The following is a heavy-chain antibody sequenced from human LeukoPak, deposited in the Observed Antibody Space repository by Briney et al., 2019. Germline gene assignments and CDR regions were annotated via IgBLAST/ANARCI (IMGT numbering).Heavy chain of an antibody. Sequence: GGSLRLSCAASGFTFSTYEMNWVRQAPGKGLEWVSYISDTGGTIYYADSVKGRFTISRDNAKNSLYLQMNSLRAKDTAVYYCAREEQGYCSSTSCYYYYYMDVWGKGTTVTISS. CDR3: AREEQGYCSSTSCYYYYYMDV. CDR2: ISDTGGTI. J-gene: IGHJ6*03. D-gene: IGHD2-2*01. CDR1: GFTFSTYE. V-gene: IGHV3-48*03.